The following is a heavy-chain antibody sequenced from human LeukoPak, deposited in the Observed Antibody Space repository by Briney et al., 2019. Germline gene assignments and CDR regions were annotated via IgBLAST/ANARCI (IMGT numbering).Heavy chain of an antibody. CDR2: ISAYNGNT. V-gene: IGHV1-18*01. D-gene: IGHD3-10*01. CDR3: ARDFHTITMVRGVNYYFDY. J-gene: IGHJ4*02. Sequence: GASVKVSCKASGYTFTSYGISWVRQAPGQGLEWMGWISAYNGNTNYAQKLQGRVTMTTDTSTSTAYMELGSLRSDDTAVYYCARDFHTITMVRGVNYYFDYWGQGTLVTVSS. CDR1: GYTFTSYG.